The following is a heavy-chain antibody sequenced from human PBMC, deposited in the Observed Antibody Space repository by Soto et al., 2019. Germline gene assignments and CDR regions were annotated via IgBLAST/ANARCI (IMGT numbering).Heavy chain of an antibody. D-gene: IGHD3-3*01. CDR3: ARGENPLEWLFTNGMDV. Sequence: KPGGSLRLSCAASGFTFSSYSMNWVRQAPGKGLEWVSSISSSSSYIYYADSVKGRFTISRDNAKNSLYLQMNSLRAEDTAVYYCARGENPLEWLFTNGMDVWGQGTTVTVSS. J-gene: IGHJ6*02. CDR1: GFTFSSYS. V-gene: IGHV3-21*01. CDR2: ISSSSSYI.